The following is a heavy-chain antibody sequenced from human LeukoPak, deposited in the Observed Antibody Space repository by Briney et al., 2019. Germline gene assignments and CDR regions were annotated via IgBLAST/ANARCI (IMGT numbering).Heavy chain of an antibody. CDR1: GFTFSIYS. CDR3: ARVAAGAETHTLHYHYMDV. Sequence: GGSLRLSCAASGFTFSIYSLTWVRQAPGKGLEWVSSISSTSTYIYYADSVKGRFTISRDNAQNSLYLQMNSLRAEDTAVYSCARVAAGAETHTLHYHYMDVWGKGTTATVSS. CDR2: ISSTSTYI. V-gene: IGHV3-21*01. J-gene: IGHJ6*03. D-gene: IGHD6-13*01.